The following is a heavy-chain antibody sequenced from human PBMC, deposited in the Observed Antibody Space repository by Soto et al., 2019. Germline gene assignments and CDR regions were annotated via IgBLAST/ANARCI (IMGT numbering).Heavy chain of an antibody. Sequence: SETLSLTCAVYGGSFSDYYWSWIRQPPGKGLEWIGEINHSESTNYNPSLKSRITMSVDTSKNQFSLKLRSVTAADTAVYYCARDPGVQAAAGTDDFDYWGQGTLVT. J-gene: IGHJ4*02. D-gene: IGHD6-13*01. CDR2: INHSEST. CDR1: GGSFSDYY. V-gene: IGHV4-34*01. CDR3: ARDPGVQAAAGTDDFDY.